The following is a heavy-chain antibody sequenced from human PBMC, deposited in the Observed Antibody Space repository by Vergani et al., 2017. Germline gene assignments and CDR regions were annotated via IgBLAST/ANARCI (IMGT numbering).Heavy chain of an antibody. V-gene: IGHV4-61*02. D-gene: IGHD3-3*01. CDR3: ARGVAYFDY. CDR2: IYTSGST. Sequence: QVQLQESGPGLVKPSQTLSLTCTVSGGSIRSGSYYWSWIRQPAGKGLEWIGRIYTSGSTNYNPSLKSRVTISVDTSKNQFSLKLSSVTAADTAVYYCARGVAYFDYWGQGTLVTVSS. CDR1: GGSIRSGSYY. J-gene: IGHJ4*02.